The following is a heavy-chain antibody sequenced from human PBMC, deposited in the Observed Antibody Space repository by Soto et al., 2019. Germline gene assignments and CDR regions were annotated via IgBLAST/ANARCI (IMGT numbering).Heavy chain of an antibody. Sequence: QVQLVQSGAEVKKPGASVKVSCKASGYTFTSYDINWVRQATGQGLEWVGWVNPNSGNTGYAQKFQGRVTMTKNTSISTAYMELSSLRSEDTAVHYCAREGYSSSSGPRGNWFDPWGQGTLVTVSS. CDR1: GYTFTSYD. D-gene: IGHD6-6*01. V-gene: IGHV1-8*01. J-gene: IGHJ5*02. CDR3: AREGYSSSSGPRGNWFDP. CDR2: VNPNSGNT.